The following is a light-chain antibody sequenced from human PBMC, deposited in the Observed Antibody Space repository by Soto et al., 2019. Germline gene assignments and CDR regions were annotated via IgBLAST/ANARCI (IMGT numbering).Light chain of an antibody. CDR3: QQYNDEPWT. J-gene: IGKJ1*01. V-gene: IGKV1-5*01. CDR1: QTIGNW. Sequence: DIQMTQSPSTLSASVGDRVTITCRASQTIGNWLAWYQQKPGKTPDLLIYDASSLESGVPLRFSGSGSETEFTLTISSLQTDDSATYYCQQYNDEPWTFGQGTKVEIK. CDR2: DAS.